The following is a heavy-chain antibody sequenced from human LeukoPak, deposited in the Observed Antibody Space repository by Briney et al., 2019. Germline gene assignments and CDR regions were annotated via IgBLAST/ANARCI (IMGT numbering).Heavy chain of an antibody. J-gene: IGHJ4*02. D-gene: IGHD5-12*01. V-gene: IGHV4-59*11. CDR3: ARGGMGGYDLDY. CDR1: GGSISTHY. CDR2: ISYSGST. Sequence: PSETLSLTCTVSGGSISTHYWSWIRQPPGRGLEWIAYISYSGSTNYNPSLKSRVTISLDTSKNQFSLKLSSVTAADTAVYYCARGGMGGYDLDYWGQGTLVTVSS.